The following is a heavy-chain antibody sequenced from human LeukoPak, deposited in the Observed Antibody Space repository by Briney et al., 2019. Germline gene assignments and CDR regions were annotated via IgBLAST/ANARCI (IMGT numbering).Heavy chain of an antibody. CDR1: GGSISSSSYY. CDR3: ARQVPPNYFDY. CDR2: IYYSGST. J-gene: IGHJ4*02. V-gene: IGHV4-39*01. Sequence: SETLSLTCTVSGGSISSSSYYWGWIRQPPGKGLEWIGSIYYSGSTYYNPSLKSRVTISVDTSKNQFSLKLSSVTAADTAVYYCARQVPPNYFDYWGQGTLVTVSS.